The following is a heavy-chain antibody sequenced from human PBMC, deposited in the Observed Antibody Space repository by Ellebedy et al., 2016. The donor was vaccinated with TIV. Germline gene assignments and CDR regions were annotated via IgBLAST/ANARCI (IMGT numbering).Heavy chain of an antibody. D-gene: IGHD2-2*01. V-gene: IGHV3-23*01. J-gene: IGHJ4*02. Sequence: GESLKISCAASGFTFSSYVMSWVRQAPGGGLEWVSAISGSGNSTYYADSVKGRFTISRDNSKKTLSLQMNSLSADDTAVYYCAKGRGGGSDSSTPRYYFDYWGLGTLVTVSS. CDR1: GFTFSSYV. CDR3: AKGRGGGSDSSTPRYYFDY. CDR2: ISGSGNST.